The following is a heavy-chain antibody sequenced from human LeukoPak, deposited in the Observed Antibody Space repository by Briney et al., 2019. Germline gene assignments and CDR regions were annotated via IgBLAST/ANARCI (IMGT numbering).Heavy chain of an antibody. Sequence: GALRLSCAASGFTVSSNYMSWVRQAPGKGLEWVSVIYSGGSTYYADSVKGRFTISRDNSKNTLYLQMNSLRAEDTAVYYCARLRAAGSDYFDYWGQGTLVTVSS. CDR3: ARLRAAGSDYFDY. CDR2: IYSGGST. CDR1: GFTVSSNY. V-gene: IGHV3-53*01. D-gene: IGHD6-13*01. J-gene: IGHJ4*02.